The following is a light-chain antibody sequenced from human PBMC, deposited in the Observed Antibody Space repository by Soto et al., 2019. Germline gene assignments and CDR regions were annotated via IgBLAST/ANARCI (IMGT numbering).Light chain of an antibody. CDR2: DVS. CDR1: SSDVGGYNY. CDR3: SSYTGSSLYV. J-gene: IGLJ1*01. Sequence: QSVLTQPASVSGSPGQSIAISCIGSSSDVGGYNYVSWHQQHPGKAPKVVIYDVSNRPSGVSDRFSGSKSGNTASLTISGLQVEEEADYYGSSYTGSSLYVFGTGTRVTVL. V-gene: IGLV2-14*01.